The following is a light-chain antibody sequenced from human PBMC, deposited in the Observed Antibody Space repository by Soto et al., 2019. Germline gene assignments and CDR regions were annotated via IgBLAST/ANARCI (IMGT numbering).Light chain of an antibody. Sequence: EIVLTQSPATLSLSPGERATLSCRASQSVSSYLAWYQQKPGQAPRLLIYDASNRATGIPARFSGSGSGTDFTLTISILEPEDFAVYYCQQRSSWPRTFGQGTKVEI. CDR3: QQRSSWPRT. V-gene: IGKV3-11*01. CDR2: DAS. J-gene: IGKJ1*01. CDR1: QSVSSY.